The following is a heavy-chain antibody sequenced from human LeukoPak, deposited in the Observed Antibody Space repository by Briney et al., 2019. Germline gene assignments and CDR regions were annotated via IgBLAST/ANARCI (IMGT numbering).Heavy chain of an antibody. CDR2: ISGSGGST. D-gene: IGHD3-16*01. CDR3: AKGASMITFGRAPEDV. J-gene: IGHJ6*02. V-gene: IGHV3-23*01. CDR1: GFTFSSYA. Sequence: QTGGSLRLSCAASGFTFSSYAMSWVRQAPGKGLEWVSAISGSGGSTYYADSVKGRFTISRDNSKNTLYLQMNSLRAEDTAVYYCAKGASMITFGRAPEDVWGQGTTVTVSS.